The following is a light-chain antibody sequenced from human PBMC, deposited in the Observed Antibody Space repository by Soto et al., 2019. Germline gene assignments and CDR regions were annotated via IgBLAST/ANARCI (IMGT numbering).Light chain of an antibody. J-gene: IGKJ1*01. CDR2: NAS. Sequence: DIQMTQSPSTLSASVGDRVTINCRASQSISSWLAWYQQKPGKAPKLLIYNASSLESGVPSRLSGSGSGTEFTLTISSLQPEDVATYYWLQLNTYPWTFGQGTKV. V-gene: IGKV1-5*01. CDR3: LQLNTYPWT. CDR1: QSISSW.